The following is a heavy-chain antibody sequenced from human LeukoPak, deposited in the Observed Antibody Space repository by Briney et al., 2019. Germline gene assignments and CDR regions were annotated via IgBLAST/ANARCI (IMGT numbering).Heavy chain of an antibody. D-gene: IGHD2-15*01. J-gene: IGHJ4*02. CDR1: GFTFSSYS. CDR2: ISSSGSTI. Sequence: GGSLRLSCTASGFTFSSYSMNWVRQAPGKGLEWVSYISSSGSTIYYADSVKGRFIISRDNAKNSLYLQMNSLRAEDTAVYYCARDLSLYCSGGSCYSLNYWGQGTLVTVSS. V-gene: IGHV3-48*04. CDR3: ARDLSLYCSGGSCYSLNY.